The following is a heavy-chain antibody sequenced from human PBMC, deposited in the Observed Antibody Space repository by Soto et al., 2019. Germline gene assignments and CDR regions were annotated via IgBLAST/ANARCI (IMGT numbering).Heavy chain of an antibody. CDR3: ARDRQSGRAIAVAGTFDY. V-gene: IGHV3-30-3*01. CDR2: ISYDGSNK. Sequence: QVQLVESGGGVVQPGRSLRLSCAASGFTFSSYAMHWVRQAPGKGLEWVAVISYDGSNKYYADSVKGRFTISRDNSKNTLYLQMNSLRAEDTAVYYCARDRQSGRAIAVAGTFDYWGQGTLVTVSS. CDR1: GFTFSSYA. D-gene: IGHD6-19*01. J-gene: IGHJ4*02.